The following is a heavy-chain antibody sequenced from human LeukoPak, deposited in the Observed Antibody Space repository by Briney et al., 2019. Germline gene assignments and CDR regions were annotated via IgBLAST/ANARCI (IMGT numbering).Heavy chain of an antibody. CDR1: GYTFTGYY. Sequence: ASVKVSCKASGYTFTGYYMHWVRQAPGQGLEWMGWINPNSGGTNYAQKFQGRVTMTRDTSISTAYMELSRLRSDDTAVYYCARRYYDFWSGEDLGGYYCYMDVWGKGTTVTVSS. CDR3: ARRYYDFWSGEDLGGYYCYMDV. CDR2: INPNSGGT. D-gene: IGHD3-3*01. V-gene: IGHV1-2*02. J-gene: IGHJ6*03.